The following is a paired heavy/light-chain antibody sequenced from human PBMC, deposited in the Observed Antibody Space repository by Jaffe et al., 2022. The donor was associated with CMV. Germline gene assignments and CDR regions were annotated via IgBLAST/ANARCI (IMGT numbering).Heavy chain of an antibody. J-gene: IGHJ4*02. Sequence: EVQLVESGGGLVKPGGSLRLSCAASGFTFSSYSMNWVRQAPGKGLEWVSSVSSSSSYIYYADSVRGRFTISRDNAKNSLYLQVNSLRTEDTAVYYCARGVVAAHLRYYFDYWGQGTLVTVSS. D-gene: IGHD2-15*01. CDR1: GFTFSSYS. CDR2: VSSSSSYI. CDR3: ARGVVAAHLRYYFDY. V-gene: IGHV3-21*01.
Light chain of an antibody. J-gene: IGKJ2*01. V-gene: IGKV3-20*01. Sequence: EIVLTQSPGTLSLSPGERATLSCRASQSVSSSYLAWYQQKPGQAPRLLIYGASSRATGVPDRFSGSGSGTDFTLTISRLEPEDFAVYYCQQYGSSPPYSFGQGTKLEIK. CDR1: QSVSSSY. CDR2: GAS. CDR3: QQYGSSPPYS.